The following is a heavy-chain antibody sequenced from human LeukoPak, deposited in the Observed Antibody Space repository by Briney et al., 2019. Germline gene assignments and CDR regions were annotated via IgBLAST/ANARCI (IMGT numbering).Heavy chain of an antibody. CDR3: ARDLYYDFWSGYYRGRPAYYYYGMDV. CDR1: GYTFTGYY. Sequence: GASVKVSCKASGYTFTGYYMHWVRQAPGQGLEWMGWTNPNSSGTNYAQKFQGRVTMTRDTSISTAYMELSSLRSEDTAVYYCARDLYYDFWSGYYRGRPAYYYYGMDVWGQGTTVTVSS. J-gene: IGHJ6*02. CDR2: TNPNSSGT. V-gene: IGHV1-2*02. D-gene: IGHD3-3*01.